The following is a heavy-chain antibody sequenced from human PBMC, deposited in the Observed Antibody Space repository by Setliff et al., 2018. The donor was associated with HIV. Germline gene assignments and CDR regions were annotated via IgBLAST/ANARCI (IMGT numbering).Heavy chain of an antibody. Sequence: SVKVSCKASGGTFTNSAIGWLRQAPGQGLEWMGAIVPILGIANSAQKFQGRVTITTDESTNTAYMELSSLRSEDTAVYYCARIPTGGAFDIWGQGTVVTVSS. J-gene: IGHJ3*02. CDR3: ARIPTGGAFDI. CDR1: GGTFTNSA. D-gene: IGHD7-27*01. CDR2: IVPILGIA. V-gene: IGHV1-69*10.